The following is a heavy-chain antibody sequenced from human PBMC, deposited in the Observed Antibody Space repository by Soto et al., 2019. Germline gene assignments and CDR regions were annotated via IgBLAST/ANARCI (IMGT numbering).Heavy chain of an antibody. CDR1: GGSISSYY. V-gene: IGHV4-59*01. J-gene: IGHJ5*02. Sequence: SETLSLTCTVSGGSISSYYWSWIRQPPGKGLEWIGYIFYSGSTNYNPSLKSRVTISVDTSKNQFSLKLSSVTAADTAVYYCARSHLASGSHNWFDPWGQGTLVGVSS. D-gene: IGHD6-19*01. CDR3: ARSHLASGSHNWFDP. CDR2: IFYSGST.